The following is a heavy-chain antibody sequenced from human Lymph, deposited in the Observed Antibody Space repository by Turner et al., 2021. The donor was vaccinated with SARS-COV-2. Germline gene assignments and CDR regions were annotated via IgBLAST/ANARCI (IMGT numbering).Heavy chain of an antibody. CDR2: ISSSGSTI. CDR3: AREPLVVVTAGFDY. J-gene: IGHJ4*02. D-gene: IGHD2-21*02. Sequence: EVQLVESGGGLVQPGGSLRPSCAASGFTFSSYEMNWVRQAPGKGLGWVSDISSSGSTIYYADSVKGRFTISRDNAKNSLYLQMNSLRAEDTAVYYCAREPLVVVTAGFDYWGQGTLVTVSS. CDR1: GFTFSSYE. V-gene: IGHV3-48*03.